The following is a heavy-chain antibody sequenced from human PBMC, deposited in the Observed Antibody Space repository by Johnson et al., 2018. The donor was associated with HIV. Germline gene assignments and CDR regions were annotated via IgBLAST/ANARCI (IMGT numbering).Heavy chain of an antibody. Sequence: VQLVESGGGLVKPGGSLRLSCAASGFTFSDYYMTWIRQAPGKGLEWVAVISYDGSNKYYADSVKGRFTISRDNSKNTLYLQMNSLRAEDTAVYYCAKTAAADAFDIWGQGTMVTVSS. CDR2: ISYDGSNK. CDR1: GFTFSDYY. V-gene: IGHV3-30*18. D-gene: IGHD2-2*01. CDR3: AKTAAADAFDI. J-gene: IGHJ3*02.